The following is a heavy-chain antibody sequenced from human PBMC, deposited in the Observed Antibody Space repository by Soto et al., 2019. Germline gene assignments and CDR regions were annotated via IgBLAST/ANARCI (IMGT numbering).Heavy chain of an antibody. V-gene: IGHV1-69*02. J-gene: IGHJ6*03. Sequence: SVKVSCKASGGTFSSYTIIWVRQAPGQGLEWMGRIIPILGIANYAQKFQGRVTITADKSTSTAYMELSSLRSEDTAVYYCARGGIAVAGTEPSFYYMDVWGKGTTVTVSS. D-gene: IGHD6-19*01. CDR1: GGTFSSYT. CDR2: IIPILGIA. CDR3: ARGGIAVAGTEPSFYYMDV.